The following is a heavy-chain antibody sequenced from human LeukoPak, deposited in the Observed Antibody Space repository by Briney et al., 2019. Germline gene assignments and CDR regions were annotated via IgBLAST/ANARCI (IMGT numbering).Heavy chain of an antibody. D-gene: IGHD2-8*01. CDR3: ARHKLLNHWFDP. CDR1: GGSISNYY. J-gene: IGHJ5*02. V-gene: IGHV4-4*09. CDR2: IYTSGST. Sequence: KASETLSLTCTVSGGSISNYYWSWIRQPPGKGLEWIGYIYTSGSTNYNPSLESRVTMSVDTSKNQFSLKLSSVTAADTAVYYCARHKLLNHWFDPWGQGTPVTVSS.